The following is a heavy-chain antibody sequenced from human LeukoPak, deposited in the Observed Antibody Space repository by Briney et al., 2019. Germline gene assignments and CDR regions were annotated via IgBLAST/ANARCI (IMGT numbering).Heavy chain of an antibody. J-gene: IGHJ4*02. CDR3: ARDSSGYSEWLEKGDY. CDR1: GYTFSSYG. Sequence: ASVKVSCKASGYTFSSYGISWVRQAPGQGLEWMGWISAYNGNTNYAQKLQGRVTMTTDTSTSTAYMELRSLRSDDTAVYYCARDSSGYSEWLEKGDYWGQGTLVTVSS. CDR2: ISAYNGNT. D-gene: IGHD3-22*01. V-gene: IGHV1-18*01.